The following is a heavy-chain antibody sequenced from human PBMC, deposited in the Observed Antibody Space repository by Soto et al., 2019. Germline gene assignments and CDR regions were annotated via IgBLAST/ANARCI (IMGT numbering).Heavy chain of an antibody. D-gene: IGHD1-26*01. V-gene: IGHV3-23*01. CDR1: GFTLSSYA. CDR2: VSGSGGST. CDR3: AKSPQYSAWGY. Sequence: EVQLLECGGGLVQPGGSLRLACAASGFTLSSYAMSWVRQAPGKGLEWVSAVSGSGGSTYYADSVKGRFTISRDNSKNTLYLQMNSLRAEDTAVYYCAKSPQYSAWGYWGQGTLVTVSS. J-gene: IGHJ4*02.